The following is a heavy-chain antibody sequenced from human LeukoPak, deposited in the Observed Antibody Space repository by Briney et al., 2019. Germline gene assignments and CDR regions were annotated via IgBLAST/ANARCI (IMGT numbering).Heavy chain of an antibody. V-gene: IGHV4-34*01. CDR1: GGSISSYY. Sequence: PSETLSLTCTVSGGSISSYYWSWIRQPPGKGLEWIGEINHSGSTNYNPSLKSRVTISVDTSKNQFSLKLSSVTAADTAVYYCARIYYDFWSGYSNYYYYGMDVWGQGTTVTVSS. CDR3: ARIYYDFWSGYSNYYYYGMDV. D-gene: IGHD3-3*01. J-gene: IGHJ6*02. CDR2: INHSGST.